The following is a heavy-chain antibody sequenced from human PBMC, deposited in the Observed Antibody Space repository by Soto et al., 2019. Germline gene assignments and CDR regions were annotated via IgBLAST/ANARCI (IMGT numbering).Heavy chain of an antibody. CDR2: SNHSGST. D-gene: IGHD2-8*01. CDR1: GASFSGYY. V-gene: IGHV4-34*01. Sequence: ATLSLTWAVDGASFSGYYGGWIRQPQGRGLEWIGESNHSGSTNYNPSLKSRVTVSVATSKNQFSLKLSCMTAADTAVYYCARTYCTTTSCQAHGMDVWGQGTTVTVSS. CDR3: ARTYCTTTSCQAHGMDV. J-gene: IGHJ6*02.